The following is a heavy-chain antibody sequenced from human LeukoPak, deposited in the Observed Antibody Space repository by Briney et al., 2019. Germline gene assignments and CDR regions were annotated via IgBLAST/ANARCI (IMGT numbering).Heavy chain of an antibody. J-gene: IGHJ4*02. V-gene: IGHV4-39*07. D-gene: IGHD2-21*02. CDR3: AAREHCGGYCQPFFDY. CDR1: GGSISSSTYY. Sequence: SETLSLTCTVSGGSISSSTYYWGWIRQPAGKGLEWIGSIYYSGSTYYNPSLKSRVTISVDTSKNQFSLKLISVTAADRAVYYCAAREHCGGYCQPFFDYWGQGILVTVSS. CDR2: IYYSGST.